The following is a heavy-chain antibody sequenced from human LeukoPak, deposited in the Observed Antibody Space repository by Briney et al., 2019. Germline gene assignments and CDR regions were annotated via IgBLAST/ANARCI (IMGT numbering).Heavy chain of an antibody. CDR3: ARGAELRYFDWPPGGMDV. V-gene: IGHV4-59*01. CDR1: GGSISSYY. Sequence: PSETLSLTCTVSGGSISSYYWSWILQPPGKGLEWIGYIYDSGSTNYNPSLKSRVTISVDTSKNQFSLKLSSVTAADTAVYYCARGAELRYFDWPPGGMDVWGQGTTVTVSS. J-gene: IGHJ6*02. D-gene: IGHD3-9*01. CDR2: IYDSGST.